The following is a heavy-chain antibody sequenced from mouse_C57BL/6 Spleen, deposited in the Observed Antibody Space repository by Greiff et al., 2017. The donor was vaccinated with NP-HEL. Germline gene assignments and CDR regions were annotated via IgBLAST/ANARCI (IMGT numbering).Heavy chain of an antibody. CDR3: ARMRSGFAY. CDR1: GYTFTSYW. D-gene: IGHD1-3*01. CDR2: IDPSDSYT. J-gene: IGHJ3*01. V-gene: IGHV1-50*01. Sequence: QVQLQQPGAELVKPGASVKLSCKASGYTFTSYWMQWVKQRPGQGLEWIGEIDPSDSYTNYNQKFKGKATLTVDTSSSTAYMQLSSLTSEDSAVYYCARMRSGFAYWGQGTLVTVSA.